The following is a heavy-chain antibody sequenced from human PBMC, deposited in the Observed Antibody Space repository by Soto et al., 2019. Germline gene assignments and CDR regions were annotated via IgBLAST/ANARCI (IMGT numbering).Heavy chain of an antibody. D-gene: IGHD7-27*01. CDR1: GFTFSSYG. CDR2: IWYDGNNK. Sequence: QVQLVESGGGVVQPGRSLRLSCAASGFTFSSYGMHWVRQAPGKGLEWVSSIWYDGNNKYYADSVKGRFTISRDNSRNTLFLQMNSLRAEDTALYYCVGRGNQNWGDYLGQGTQVPVFS. J-gene: IGHJ4*02. CDR3: VGRGNQNWGDY. V-gene: IGHV3-33*01.